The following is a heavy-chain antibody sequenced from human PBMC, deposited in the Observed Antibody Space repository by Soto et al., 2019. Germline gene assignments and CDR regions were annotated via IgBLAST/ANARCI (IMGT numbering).Heavy chain of an antibody. V-gene: IGHV4-61*01. CDR3: AREVLLDVVVTAIPRGLTRTQYNWFDP. CDR1: GGSASSGSYY. Sequence: PSETLSLTCTVSGGSASSGSYYWSWIRQPPGKGLEWIGYIYYSGSTNYNPSLKSRVTISVDTSKNQFSLKLSSVTAADTAVYYCAREVLLDVVVTAIPRGLTRTQYNWFDPWGQGTLVIVSS. J-gene: IGHJ5*02. CDR2: IYYSGST. D-gene: IGHD2-21*02.